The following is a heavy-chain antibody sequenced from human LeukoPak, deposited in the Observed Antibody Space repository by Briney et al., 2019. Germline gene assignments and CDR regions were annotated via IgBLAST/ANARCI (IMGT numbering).Heavy chain of an antibody. J-gene: IGHJ3*02. CDR3: ATAVGALLDDAFDI. Sequence: ASVKVSCKVSGYTLTELSMHWVRQAPGKGLEWMGGFDPEDGETIYAQKFQGRVTMTEDTSTDTAYMELSSLRSEDTAVYYCATAVGALLDDAFDIWGQGTMVTVSS. D-gene: IGHD1-26*01. CDR2: FDPEDGET. CDR1: GYTLTELS. V-gene: IGHV1-24*01.